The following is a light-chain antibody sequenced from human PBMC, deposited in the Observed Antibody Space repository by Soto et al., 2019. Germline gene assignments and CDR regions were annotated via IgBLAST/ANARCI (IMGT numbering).Light chain of an antibody. CDR3: QQSYSTPPWT. CDR1: QDISNY. J-gene: IGKJ1*01. Sequence: DIRMTQSPSSLSASVGDRVTITCQASQDISNYLNWYQQTPGKAPKLLIYDASNLQSGVPSRFSGSGSGTDFTLTISSLQPEDFATYFCQQSYSTPPWTFGQGTKVDIK. CDR2: DAS. V-gene: IGKV1-39*01.